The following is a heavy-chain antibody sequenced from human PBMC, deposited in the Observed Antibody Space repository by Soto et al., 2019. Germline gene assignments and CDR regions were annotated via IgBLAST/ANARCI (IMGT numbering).Heavy chain of an antibody. CDR3: ARDAQSPFVFDF. J-gene: IGHJ4*02. CDR1: GDTVSSDSSS. Sequence: SQTLSLTCAISGDTVSSDSSSWNWIRQSPSRGLEWLGRTYYRSKWYNDYAVSVKSRIFINPDSSKNQFSLQLKSVTPEDTAVYYCARDAQSPFVFDFWGQGTLVTVSS. D-gene: IGHD3-16*01. CDR2: TYYRSKWYN. V-gene: IGHV6-1*01.